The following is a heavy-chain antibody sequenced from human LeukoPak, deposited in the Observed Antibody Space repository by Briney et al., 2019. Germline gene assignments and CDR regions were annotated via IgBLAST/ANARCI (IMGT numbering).Heavy chain of an antibody. CDR1: GYTFTKHW. Sequence: GESLKISCKGSGYTFTKHWIAWVRQMPGKGLQWMGLIWPGDSDTRYSPSFEGQVTISADKSTNTAYLQWSSLKASDTGMYYCARREAGEWLLLDYWGQGTLVTVSS. V-gene: IGHV5-51*01. CDR2: IWPGDSDT. D-gene: IGHD3-10*01. CDR3: ARREAGEWLLLDY. J-gene: IGHJ4*02.